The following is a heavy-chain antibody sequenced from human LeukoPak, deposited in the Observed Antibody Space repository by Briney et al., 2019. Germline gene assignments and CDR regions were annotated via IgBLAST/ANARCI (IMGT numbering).Heavy chain of an antibody. Sequence: GESLKISCKGSGYRFTSYWIGWVRQMPGKGLEWVGIIYPGDSDTRYSPSFQGQVTISADKSISTAYLQWSSLKASDTAMYYCARLLMGAKGAFDIWGQGTMVTVSS. V-gene: IGHV5-51*01. CDR2: IYPGDSDT. CDR3: ARLLMGAKGAFDI. D-gene: IGHD1-26*01. J-gene: IGHJ3*02. CDR1: GYRFTSYW.